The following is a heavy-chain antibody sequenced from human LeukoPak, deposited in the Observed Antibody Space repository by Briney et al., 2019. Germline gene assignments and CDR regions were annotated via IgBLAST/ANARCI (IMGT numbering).Heavy chain of an antibody. D-gene: IGHD3-9*01. V-gene: IGHV4-39*01. CDR2: IYYSGSI. CDR1: AGSISSGSSY. CDR3: ARQNTKNPSSYDFLTGHYFDC. J-gene: IGHJ4*02. Sequence: SQTLSLTCTVSAGSISSGSSYWAWIRQPPGKGLEWIGNIYYSGSIYYNPSLKSRVTISIDTSNNQFSLKLSSVTAADTAVYYCARQNTKNPSSYDFLTGHYFDCWGQGTLVTVSS.